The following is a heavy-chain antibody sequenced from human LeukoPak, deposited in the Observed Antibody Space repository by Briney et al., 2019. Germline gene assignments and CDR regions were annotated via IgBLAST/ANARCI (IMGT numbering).Heavy chain of an antibody. CDR1: GGSISSYY. CDR3: ARGRITMIVVVITDGHYFDY. D-gene: IGHD3-22*01. V-gene: IGHV4-39*07. CDR2: IYYSGST. J-gene: IGHJ4*02. Sequence: SETLSLTCTVSGGSISSYYWGWIRQPPGKGLEWIGSIYYSGSTYYNPSLKSRVTISVDTSKNQFSLKLSSVTAADTAVYYCARGRITMIVVVITDGHYFDYWGQGTLVTVSS.